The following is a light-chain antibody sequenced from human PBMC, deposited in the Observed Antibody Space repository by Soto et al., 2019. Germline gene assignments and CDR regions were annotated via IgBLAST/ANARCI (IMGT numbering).Light chain of an antibody. CDR3: QQRSNWPGT. CDR1: QSVSSY. J-gene: IGKJ1*01. Sequence: EIVLTQSPATLSLSPGERATLSCRASQSVSSYLAWYQQKPGQAPRLLIYDASNRTTGIPARFSGSWSGTDLTLTISSLEPEDFAVYYWQQRSNWPGTFGKGTKVEIK. V-gene: IGKV3-11*01. CDR2: DAS.